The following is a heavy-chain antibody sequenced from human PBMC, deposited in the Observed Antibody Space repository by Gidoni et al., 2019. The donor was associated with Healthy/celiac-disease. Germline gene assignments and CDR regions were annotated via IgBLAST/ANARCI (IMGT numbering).Heavy chain of an antibody. J-gene: IGHJ4*02. V-gene: IGHV2-26*01. CDR1: GLSPSNARMG. CDR3: ARIRSDGGRSMYFDY. CDR2: IFSNDEK. D-gene: IGHD3-16*01. Sequence: QVTLKESGPVLVKPIETLTLTCTVPGLSPSNARMGVSWIRQPPGKALEWLAHIFSNDEKSYSTSLTSRLTISKDTSTRQVVLTTTTMDPVYTAACYCARIRSDGGRSMYFDYWGQGTLVTVSS.